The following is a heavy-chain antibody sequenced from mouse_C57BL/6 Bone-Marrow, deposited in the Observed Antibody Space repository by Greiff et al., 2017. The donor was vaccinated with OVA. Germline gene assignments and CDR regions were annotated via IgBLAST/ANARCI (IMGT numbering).Heavy chain of an antibody. Sequence: QVQLKESGPGLVQPSQSLSITCTVSGFSLTSYGVHWVRQSPGKGLEWLGVIWRGGSTDYNAAFMSRLSITKDNSKSQVFFKMNRLQADDTAIYYCAKMDYDGGYWYFDVWGTGTTVTVSS. J-gene: IGHJ1*03. CDR2: IWRGGST. V-gene: IGHV2-5*01. CDR1: GFSLTSYG. CDR3: AKMDYDGGYWYFDV. D-gene: IGHD2-4*01.